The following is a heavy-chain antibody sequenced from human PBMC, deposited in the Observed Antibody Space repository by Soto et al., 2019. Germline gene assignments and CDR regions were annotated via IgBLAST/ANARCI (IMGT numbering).Heavy chain of an antibody. D-gene: IGHD3-22*01. CDR2: ISAYNGNT. Sequence: ASVKVSCKASGYTFTSYGISWVRQAPGQGLEWMGWISAYNGNTNYAQKLQGRVTMTTDTSTSTAYMELRSLRSDDPAVYYCARDDRALGGNDDALDFWGQGTMVTAS. CDR3: ARDDRALGGNDDALDF. CDR1: GYTFTSYG. J-gene: IGHJ3*01. V-gene: IGHV1-18*01.